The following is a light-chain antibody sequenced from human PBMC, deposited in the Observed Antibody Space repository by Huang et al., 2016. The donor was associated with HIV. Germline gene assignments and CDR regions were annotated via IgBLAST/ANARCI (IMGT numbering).Light chain of an antibody. CDR1: KSISSY. Sequence: EIVLTQSPATLSLSPGESATLSCRASKSISSYLGWYQQKPGQAPRLLIYDASNRATGIPARFSGSGSGTDFTLTINSLEPEDFAVYYCQQRSNWPLTFGGGTKVEIK. J-gene: IGKJ4*01. CDR3: QQRSNWPLT. CDR2: DAS. V-gene: IGKV3-11*01.